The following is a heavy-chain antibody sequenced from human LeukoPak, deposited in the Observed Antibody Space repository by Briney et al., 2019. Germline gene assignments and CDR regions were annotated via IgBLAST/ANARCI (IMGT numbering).Heavy chain of an antibody. CDR3: AKDEVVPGYYYTDV. Sequence: GGSLRLSCAASGFTFDDYGMSWVRQAPGKGLEWVSGINWNGGSTSYADSVKGRFTISRDNSNNTVHLQMNSLRAEDTAVYYCAKDEVVPGYYYTDVWGRGTTVTISS. CDR2: INWNGGST. J-gene: IGHJ6*03. D-gene: IGHD2-2*01. CDR1: GFTFDDYG. V-gene: IGHV3-20*04.